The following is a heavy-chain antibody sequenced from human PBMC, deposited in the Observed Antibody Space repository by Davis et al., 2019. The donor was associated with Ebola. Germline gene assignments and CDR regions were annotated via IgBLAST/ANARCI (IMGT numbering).Heavy chain of an antibody. V-gene: IGHV1-18*01. CDR3: ARAVTMVLPSGWFDP. Sequence: ASVQVSRQASRYTFTRYGISWVRQAPGQGLEWMGWISAYNGNTNYAQNLQGRVTMTTDTSTSTAYMEVRGLRYDDTAVYYCARAVTMVLPSGWFDPWGQGTLVTVSS. CDR2: ISAYNGNT. D-gene: IGHD3-10*01. J-gene: IGHJ5*02. CDR1: RYTFTRYG.